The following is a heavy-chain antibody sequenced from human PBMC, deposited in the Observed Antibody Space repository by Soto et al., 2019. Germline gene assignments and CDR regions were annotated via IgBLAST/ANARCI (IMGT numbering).Heavy chain of an antibody. J-gene: IGHJ6*02. CDR1: GFSLITSGEG. D-gene: IGHD6-19*01. Sequence: QITLKESGPTLVKPTQTLTLTCTFSGFSLITSGEGVGWIRQPPGKALEWLALIYWDDDKRYSPSLKNRLTGTKDPSGNQVVLTLTSSDPLDTATSFCAPRGAVRSGASTYDFHSGMYVWRQGTTVAVSS. CDR3: APRGAVRSGASTYDFHSGMYV. CDR2: IYWDDDK. V-gene: IGHV2-5*02.